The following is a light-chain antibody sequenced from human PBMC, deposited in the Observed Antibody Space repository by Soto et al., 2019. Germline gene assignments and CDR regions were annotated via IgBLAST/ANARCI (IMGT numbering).Light chain of an antibody. CDR3: HQYGSSAPLT. V-gene: IGKV3-20*01. CDR1: QSVSSSY. J-gene: IGKJ4*01. Sequence: EIVLTQSPGTLSSSPGDRATLSCRASQSVSSSYLAWYQQQPGQAPRLLIYGASSRATGIPDRFSGSGSGRDFTLTISRLEPEEFAVYYCHQYGSSAPLTFGGGTKVEIK. CDR2: GAS.